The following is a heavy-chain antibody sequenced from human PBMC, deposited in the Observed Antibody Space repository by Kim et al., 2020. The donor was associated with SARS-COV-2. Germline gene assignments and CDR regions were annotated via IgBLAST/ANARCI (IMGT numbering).Heavy chain of an antibody. D-gene: IGHD3-3*02. CDR3: ARKTRNAALDY. CDR2: TYYRSKWYN. J-gene: IGHJ4*02. Sequence: SQTLSLTCAISGDSVSSNSASWSWIRQSPSRGLEWLGRTYYRSKWYNDYAVFVQSRITINPDTSKNQFSLQLNSVTPEDTAVYYCARKTRNAALDYWGQGTLVTVSS. CDR1: GDSVSSNSAS. V-gene: IGHV6-1*01.